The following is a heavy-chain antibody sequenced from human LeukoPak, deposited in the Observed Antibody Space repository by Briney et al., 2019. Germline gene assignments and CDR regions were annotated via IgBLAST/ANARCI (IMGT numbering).Heavy chain of an antibody. CDR3: ARGGLDTRRGGYFDY. CDR1: GGSFSGYY. Sequence: PETLSLTCAVYGGSFSGYYWSWVRQPPGKGLEWIGEISHSGSTYYNPSLKSRVTVSVDTSKNQFSLRLSSVTAADTAVYYCARGGLDTRRGGYFDYWGQGILVTVSS. J-gene: IGHJ4*02. D-gene: IGHD5-18*01. CDR2: ISHSGST. V-gene: IGHV4-34*01.